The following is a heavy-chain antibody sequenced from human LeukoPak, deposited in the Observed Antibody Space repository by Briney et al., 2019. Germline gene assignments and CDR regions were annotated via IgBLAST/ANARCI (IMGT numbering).Heavy chain of an antibody. CDR2: INSDGSST. CDR3: TTDITMVRGVTTMA. CDR1: GFTFSSYW. D-gene: IGHD3-10*01. Sequence: GRSLRLSCAASGFTFSSYWMHWVRQAPGKGLVWVSHINSDGSSTTYADSVKGRFTISRDNAKNTLYLQMNSLKTEDTAVYYCTTDITMVRGVTTMAWGQGTLVTVSS. J-gene: IGHJ5*02. V-gene: IGHV3-74*01.